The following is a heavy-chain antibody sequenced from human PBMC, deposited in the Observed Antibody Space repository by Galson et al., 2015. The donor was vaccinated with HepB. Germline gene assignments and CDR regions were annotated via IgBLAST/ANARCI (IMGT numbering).Heavy chain of an antibody. Sequence: CAIPGDSVSSNSAAWNWIRQSPSRGLEWLGRTYYRSKWYNDYAVSVNSRITINPDTSKNQFSLQLNSVTPEDTAVYYCAREPYYYDSSGYYSYFDYWGQGTLVTVSS. J-gene: IGHJ4*02. D-gene: IGHD3-22*01. CDR1: GDSVSSNSAA. CDR2: TYYRSKWYN. CDR3: AREPYYYDSSGYYSYFDY. V-gene: IGHV6-1*01.